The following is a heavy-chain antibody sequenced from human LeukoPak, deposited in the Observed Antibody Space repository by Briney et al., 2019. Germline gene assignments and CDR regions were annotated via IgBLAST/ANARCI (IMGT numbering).Heavy chain of an antibody. Sequence: TSVKVSCKASGYTFTSYYMHWVRQAPGQGLEWMGIINPSGCSTSYAQKFQGAVTMTRDMSKSTVYMELSMLRSDDTAVDYGAKGYPIFGVVTGGTDFDYWGQGTLVTVSS. V-gene: IGHV1-46*01. J-gene: IGHJ4*02. CDR2: INPSGCST. CDR1: GYTFTSYY. D-gene: IGHD3-3*01. CDR3: AKGYPIFGVVTGGTDFDY.